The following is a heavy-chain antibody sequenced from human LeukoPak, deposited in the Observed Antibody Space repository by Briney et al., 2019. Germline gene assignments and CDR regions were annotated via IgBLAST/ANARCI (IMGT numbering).Heavy chain of an antibody. J-gene: IGHJ4*02. CDR2: ISSSGSTI. D-gene: IGHD6-13*01. Sequence: GGSLRLSCAASGFTFSSYEMNWVRQAPGEGLEWVSYISSSGSTIYYADSVKGRFTISRDNSKNTLYLQMNSLRAEDTAVYYCANPHIGSSWYYFDYWGQGTLVTVSS. CDR1: GFTFSSYE. V-gene: IGHV3-48*03. CDR3: ANPHIGSSWYYFDY.